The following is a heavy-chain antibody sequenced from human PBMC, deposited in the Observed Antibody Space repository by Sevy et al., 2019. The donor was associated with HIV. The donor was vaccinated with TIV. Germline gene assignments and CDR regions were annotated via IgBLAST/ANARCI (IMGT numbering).Heavy chain of an antibody. V-gene: IGHV7-4-1*02. D-gene: IGHD3-10*01. J-gene: IGHJ5*02. Sequence: ESLKISCKASGYTFTSYAMNWVRQAPGQGLEWMGWINTNTGNPTYAQGFTGRFVFSLDTSVSTAYLQISSLKAEDTAVYYCAVRRALGGAWFGERMGWFDPWGQGTLVTVSS. CDR1: GYTFTSYA. CDR3: AVRRALGGAWFGERMGWFDP. CDR2: INTNTGNP.